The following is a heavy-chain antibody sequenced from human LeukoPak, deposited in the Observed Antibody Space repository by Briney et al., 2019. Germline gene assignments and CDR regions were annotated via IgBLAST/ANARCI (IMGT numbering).Heavy chain of an antibody. D-gene: IGHD2-8*01. Sequence: PGRSLRLSCAGSGFSFSRYWMAWVRRAPGKGLEWVASINQDVSRIHYVDSVKGRFTIPRDNAKNSLFLQMNSLRVEDTAVYFCARLKDDVTKFDYWGQGTLVTVSS. J-gene: IGHJ4*02. CDR3: ARLKDDVTKFDY. CDR2: INQDVSRI. CDR1: GFSFSRYW. V-gene: IGHV3-7*01.